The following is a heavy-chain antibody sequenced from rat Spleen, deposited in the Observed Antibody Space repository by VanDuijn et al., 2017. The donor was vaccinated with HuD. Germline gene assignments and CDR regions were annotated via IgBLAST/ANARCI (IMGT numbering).Heavy chain of an antibody. Sequence: EVQLVESGGGLVQPGRSLKLSCAASGFTFSDYYMAWVRQAPTKGLEWVATLSYDATAPYYRDSVKGRFTISRDNAKSSLYLQMDSLRSEDTATYYCTTFGDYGGYYFDYWGQGVMVTVSS. CDR3: TTFGDYGGYYFDY. CDR2: LSYDATAP. CDR1: GFTFSDYY. J-gene: IGHJ2*01. V-gene: IGHV5-20*01. D-gene: IGHD1-11*01.